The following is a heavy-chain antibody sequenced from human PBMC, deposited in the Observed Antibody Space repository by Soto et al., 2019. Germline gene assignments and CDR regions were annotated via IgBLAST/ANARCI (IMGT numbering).Heavy chain of an antibody. J-gene: IGHJ4*02. CDR3: ARDCSGGSCYYLDN. D-gene: IGHD2-15*01. CDR1: GFTFSTYG. V-gene: IGHV3-33*01. Sequence: QVHLVESGGGAVQPGRSLRLSCAASGFTFSTYGMHWVRQAPGKGLEWVAVTWYDGSNSFYADSVKGRFTISRDNSKRTLYLQMDRLRVEDTAVYHCARDCSGGSCYYLDNWGQGTLVTVSS. CDR2: TWYDGSNS.